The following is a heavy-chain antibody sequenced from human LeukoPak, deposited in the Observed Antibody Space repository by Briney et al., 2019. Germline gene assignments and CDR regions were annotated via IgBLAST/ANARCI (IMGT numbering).Heavy chain of an antibody. CDR3: ARTIRGDNFDY. V-gene: IGHV4-38-2*02. CDR1: GYSISSGYY. D-gene: IGHD3-10*01. CDR2: IYPSGST. J-gene: IGHJ4*02. Sequence: SETLSLTCTVSGYSISSGYYWGWIRQPPGKGLEWIGGIYPSGSTYYNPSLKSRVTISVDTSKNQFSLKLSSVTAADTAVYYCARTIRGDNFDYWGQGTLVTVSS.